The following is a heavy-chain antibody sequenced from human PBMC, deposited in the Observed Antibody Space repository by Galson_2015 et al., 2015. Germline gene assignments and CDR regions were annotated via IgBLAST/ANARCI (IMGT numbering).Heavy chain of an antibody. J-gene: IGHJ4*02. D-gene: IGHD2-15*01. V-gene: IGHV3-48*03. CDR1: GFTFSSYE. CDR3: ARDIANVWGYCSGGSCYRVY. Sequence: SLRLSCAASGFTFSSYEMNWVRQAPGKGLEWVSYISSSGSTIYYADSVKGRFTISRDNAKNLLYLQMNSLRAEDTAVYYCARDIANVWGYCSGGSCYRVYWGQGTLVTVSS. CDR2: ISSSGSTI.